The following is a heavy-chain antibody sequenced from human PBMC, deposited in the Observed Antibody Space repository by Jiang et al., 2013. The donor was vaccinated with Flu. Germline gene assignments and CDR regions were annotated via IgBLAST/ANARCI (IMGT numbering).Heavy chain of an antibody. D-gene: IGHD2-8*01. CDR1: GYTFTSYA. J-gene: IGHJ6*02. CDR3: ARERLTCTNGVCYRTLFGMDV. Sequence: QSGSELKKPGASVKVSCKASGYTFTSYAMNWVRQAPGQGLEWMGWINTNTGNPTYAQGFTGQFVFSLDTSVSTAYLQICSLKAEDTAVYYCARERLTCTNGVCYRTLFGMDVWGQGTTVTVSS. V-gene: IGHV7-4-1*01. CDR2: INTNTGNP.